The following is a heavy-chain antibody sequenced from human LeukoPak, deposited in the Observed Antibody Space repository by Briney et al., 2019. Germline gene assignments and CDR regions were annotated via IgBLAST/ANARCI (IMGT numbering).Heavy chain of an antibody. CDR1: GGSITSFY. D-gene: IGHD3-16*01. J-gene: IGHJ2*01. CDR2: IYYSGNT. Sequence: SETLSLTCTVSGGSITSFYWGWIRQPPGKGLEWIGYIYYSGNTNYNPSLKSRVTISVDRSKNQFSLKLSSVTAADTAIYYCAKGDPTFLFWYFDLWGRGTLVTVSS. CDR3: AKGDPTFLFWYFDL. V-gene: IGHV4-59*01.